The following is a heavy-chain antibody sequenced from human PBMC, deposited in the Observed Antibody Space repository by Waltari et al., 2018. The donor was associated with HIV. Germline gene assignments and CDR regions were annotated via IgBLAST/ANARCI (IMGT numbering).Heavy chain of an antibody. D-gene: IGHD6-19*01. J-gene: IGHJ3*01. CDR2: INAGKGKT. CDR1: GFTFGDYA. Sequence: QVQLVQSGAEVAKPGASVRLSCKTSGFTFGDYAIHWVRQAPGQGLEWMGWINAGKGKTRYSETSQGRFTNTRDTSAATAYLEVTNLRFEDTALYFCAREPIISVANNAFDVWGLGSVVTVSS. CDR3: AREPIISVANNAFDV. V-gene: IGHV1-3*01.